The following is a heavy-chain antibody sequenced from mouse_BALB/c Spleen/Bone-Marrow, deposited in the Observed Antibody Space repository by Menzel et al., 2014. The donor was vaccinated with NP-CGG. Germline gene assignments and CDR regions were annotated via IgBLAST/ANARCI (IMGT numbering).Heavy chain of an antibody. J-gene: IGHJ2*01. V-gene: IGHV4-1*02. Sequence: EVQRVGSGGGLVQPGGSLKLSCAASGFDFSRYWMSWVRQAPGKGLEWIGEINPDSSTINYTPSLKDKFIISRDNAKNTLYLQMSKVRSEDTALYYCARPGTWGYFDYWGQGTTLTVSS. CDR1: GFDFSRYW. CDR2: INPDSSTI. D-gene: IGHD4-1*01. CDR3: ARPGTWGYFDY.